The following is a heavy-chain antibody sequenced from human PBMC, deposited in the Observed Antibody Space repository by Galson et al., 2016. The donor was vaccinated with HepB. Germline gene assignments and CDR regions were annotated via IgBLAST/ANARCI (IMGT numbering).Heavy chain of an antibody. V-gene: IGHV3-30*18. CDR1: GLTLSSYG. CDR2: ISYDASNK. J-gene: IGHJ6*02. CDR3: AKGKGADYRDQYFYYYGMDV. D-gene: IGHD4-17*01. Sequence: SLRLSCAASGLTLSSYGMHWVRRAPGKGLEWVALISYDASNKYYADSVKGRFTISRDNSKSTLYLHMNSLRPEDTAMYYCAKGKGADYRDQYFYYYGMDVWGHGTTVTVPS.